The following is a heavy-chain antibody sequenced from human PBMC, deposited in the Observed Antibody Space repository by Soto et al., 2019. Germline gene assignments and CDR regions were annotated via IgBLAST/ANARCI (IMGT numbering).Heavy chain of an antibody. V-gene: IGHV4-59*01. J-gene: IGHJ6*03. CDR1: GGSISSYY. Sequence: PSETLSLTCTVSGGSISSYYWSWIRQPPGKGLEWIGYIYYSGSTNYNPSLKSRVTISVDTSKNQFSLKLSSVTAADTAVYYCARLYYYYYMSVWGKGTTVTGSS. CDR2: IYYSGST. CDR3: ARLYYYYYMSV.